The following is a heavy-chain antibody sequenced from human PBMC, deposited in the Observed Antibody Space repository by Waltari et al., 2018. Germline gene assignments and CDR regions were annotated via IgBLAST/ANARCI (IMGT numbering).Heavy chain of an antibody. Sequence: EVQLVESGGGLVQPGRSLRLSCVGSGFTFDDYAMHWVRQPPGKGLEWGSGINYNSVCIGYGESVKCRFIIARDNARNSLYLQMNSLTTEDTALYYCLKKNDEVFDRNGLVYDAFDMWGQGTMVTVSP. D-gene: IGHD3-22*01. V-gene: IGHV3-9*01. CDR1: GFTFDDYA. CDR3: LKKNDEVFDRNGLVYDAFDM. CDR2: INYNSVCI. J-gene: IGHJ3*02.